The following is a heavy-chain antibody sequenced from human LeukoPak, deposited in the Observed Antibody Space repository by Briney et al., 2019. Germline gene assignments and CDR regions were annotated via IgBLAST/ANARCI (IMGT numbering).Heavy chain of an antibody. D-gene: IGHD6-19*01. V-gene: IGHV3-23*01. J-gene: IGHJ4*02. CDR1: GFTFSSYA. CDR2: ISGSGGST. CDR3: AKEGRWVLAVAVNFDY. Sequence: PGGSLRLSCAASGFTFSSYAMSWVRQAPGKGLEWVSAISGSGGSTYYADSVKGRFTISRDNSKNTLYLQMNSLRAEDTAVYYCAKEGRWVLAVAVNFDYWGQGTLVTVSS.